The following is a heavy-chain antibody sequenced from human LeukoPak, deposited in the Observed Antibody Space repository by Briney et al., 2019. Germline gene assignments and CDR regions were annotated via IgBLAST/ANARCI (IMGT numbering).Heavy chain of an antibody. Sequence: PSETLSLTCTVSGGSIGSYYWSWIRQPAGKGLEWIGRIYTSGSTNYNPSLKSRVTMSVDTSKNQLSLKLSSVTAADTAVYYCARHRLHYYDSSPFDYWGQGTLVTVSS. CDR3: ARHRLHYYDSSPFDY. D-gene: IGHD3-22*01. CDR1: GGSIGSYY. CDR2: IYTSGST. J-gene: IGHJ4*02. V-gene: IGHV4-4*07.